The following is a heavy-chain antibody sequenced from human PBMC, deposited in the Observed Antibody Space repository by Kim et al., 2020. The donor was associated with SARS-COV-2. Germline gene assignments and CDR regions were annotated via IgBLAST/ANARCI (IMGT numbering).Heavy chain of an antibody. CDR3: ARDGVAAAGTLLYYYYGMDV. V-gene: IGHV3-33*01. CDR2: IWYDGSNK. Sequence: GGSLRLSCAASGFTFSSYGMHWVRQAPGKGLEWVAVIWYDGSNKYYADSVKGRFTISRDNSKNTLYLQMNSLRAEDTAVYYCARDGVAAAGTLLYYYYGMDVWGQGTTVTVSS. CDR1: GFTFSSYG. J-gene: IGHJ6*02. D-gene: IGHD6-13*01.